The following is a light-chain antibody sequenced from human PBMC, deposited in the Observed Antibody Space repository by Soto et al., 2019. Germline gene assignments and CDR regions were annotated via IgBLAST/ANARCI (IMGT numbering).Light chain of an antibody. CDR3: FSYAGNSLNYV. V-gene: IGLV2-23*01. J-gene: IGLJ1*01. CDR2: EAS. CDR1: SSDVVSYNL. Sequence: QSALTQPASVSGSPGQSITISCTGPSSDVVSYNLVSWYQQHPGKAPKLMIYEASKRPSGISNRFSGSKSGNAASLTISGLHAEDEADSYCFSYAGNSLNYVFGTGTKLTVL.